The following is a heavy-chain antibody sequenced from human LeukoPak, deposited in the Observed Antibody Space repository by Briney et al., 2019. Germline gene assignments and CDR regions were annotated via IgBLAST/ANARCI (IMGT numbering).Heavy chain of an antibody. CDR3: AKGEIAAAGHFGY. D-gene: IGHD6-13*01. V-gene: IGHV3-30*02. CDR2: IRYDGSNK. Sequence: PGGSLRLSCAASGFTFSSYGMHWVRQAPDKGLEWVAFIRYDGSNKYYADSVKGRFTISRDNSKNTLYLQMNSLRAEDTAVYYCAKGEIAAAGHFGYWGQGTLVTVSS. CDR1: GFTFSSYG. J-gene: IGHJ4*02.